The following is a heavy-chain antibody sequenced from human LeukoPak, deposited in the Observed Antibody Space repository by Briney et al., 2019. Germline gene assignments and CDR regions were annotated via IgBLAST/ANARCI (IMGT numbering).Heavy chain of an antibody. D-gene: IGHD2-15*01. CDR2: INHSGST. CDR1: GGSFSGYY. CDR3: AKGGGSCYQRGCYMGV. J-gene: IGHJ6*03. Sequence: PSETLSLTCAVYGGSFSGYYWSWIRQPPGKGLEWIGEINHSGSTNYNPSLKSRVTISVDTSKNQFSLKLSSVTAADTAVYYCAKGGGSCYQRGCYMGVWGKGTTVTVSS. V-gene: IGHV4-34*01.